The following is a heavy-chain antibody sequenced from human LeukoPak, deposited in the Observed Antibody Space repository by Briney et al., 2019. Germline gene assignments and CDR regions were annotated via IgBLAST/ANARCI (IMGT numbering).Heavy chain of an antibody. Sequence: GGSLRLSCAAPGFTFSSYSMNWVRQAPGKGLEWVSSISSSSSYIYYADSVKGRFTISRDNAKNSLYLQMNSLRAGDTAVYYCARGPYGGYATPSDYWGQGTLVTVSS. V-gene: IGHV3-21*01. J-gene: IGHJ4*02. CDR3: ARGPYGGYATPSDY. D-gene: IGHD5-12*01. CDR1: GFTFSSYS. CDR2: ISSSSSYI.